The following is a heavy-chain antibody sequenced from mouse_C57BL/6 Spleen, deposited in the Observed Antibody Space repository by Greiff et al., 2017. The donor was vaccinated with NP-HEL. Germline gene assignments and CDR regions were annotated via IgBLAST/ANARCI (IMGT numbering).Heavy chain of an antibody. Sequence: EVQVVESGGGLVKPGGSLKLSCAASGFTFSSYAMSWVRQTPEKRLEWVATISDGGSYTYYPDNVKGRFTISRDNAKNNLYLQMSHLKSEDTAMYYCARGGNNYYAMDYWGQGTSVTVSS. CDR2: ISDGGSYT. CDR1: GFTFSSYA. J-gene: IGHJ4*01. D-gene: IGHD2-1*01. V-gene: IGHV5-4*01. CDR3: ARGGNNYYAMDY.